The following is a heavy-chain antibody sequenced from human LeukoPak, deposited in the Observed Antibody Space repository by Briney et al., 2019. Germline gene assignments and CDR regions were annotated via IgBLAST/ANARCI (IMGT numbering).Heavy chain of an antibody. CDR3: AKDVRGSTSWYGLDY. V-gene: IGHV3-43D*03. J-gene: IGHJ4*02. CDR2: ISWDGGST. D-gene: IGHD6-13*01. CDR1: GFTFDDYA. Sequence: AGGSLRLSCAASGFTFDDYAMHWVRQPPGKGLEWVSLISWDGGSTYYADSVKGRFTISRDNSKNFLYLQMNSLRAEDTALYYCAKDVRGSTSWYGLDYWGQGTLVTVSS.